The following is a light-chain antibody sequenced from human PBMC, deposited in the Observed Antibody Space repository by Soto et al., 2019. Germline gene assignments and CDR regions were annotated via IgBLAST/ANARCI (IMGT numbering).Light chain of an antibody. J-gene: IGLJ1*01. CDR2: DVS. Sequence: QSVLTQPASVSGSPGQSITISCTGTSSDVGGYNYVSWYQEHPGKAPKLMIYDVSNRPSGVSNRFSGSKSGNTASLTISGLQAEDEADYYCSSYTSDSTYVFGTGTKVTV. V-gene: IGLV2-14*01. CDR3: SSYTSDSTYV. CDR1: SSDVGGYNY.